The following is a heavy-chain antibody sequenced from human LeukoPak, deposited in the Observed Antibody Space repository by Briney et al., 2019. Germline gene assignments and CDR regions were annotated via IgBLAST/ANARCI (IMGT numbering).Heavy chain of an antibody. J-gene: IGHJ1*01. CDR2: ISGSGGST. D-gene: IGHD4-17*01. Sequence: PGGSLRLSCAASGFTFSSYAMSWVRQAPGKGLEWVSVISGSGGSTYYAGSVKGRFTISRDKSKNTLYLQMNSLRAEDTAVYYCAKADDYGDYNGAEYLQHWGQGTLVTVSS. CDR3: AKADDYGDYNGAEYLQH. V-gene: IGHV3-23*01. CDR1: GFTFSSYA.